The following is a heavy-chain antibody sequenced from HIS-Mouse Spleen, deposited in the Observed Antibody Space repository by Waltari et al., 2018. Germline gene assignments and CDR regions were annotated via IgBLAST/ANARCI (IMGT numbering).Heavy chain of an antibody. Sequence: QLQLQESGPGPVKPSEPLPLTCPVPGGSLCRRRSSWRWIRQPPGKGLEWIGIIYYSGSTYYNPSLKSRVTISVDTSKNQFSLKLSSVTAADTAVYYCAREIPYSSSWYDWYFDLWGRGTLVTVSS. CDR1: GGSLCRRRSS. CDR2: IYYSGST. V-gene: IGHV4-39*07. D-gene: IGHD6-13*01. J-gene: IGHJ2*01. CDR3: AREIPYSSSWYDWYFDL.